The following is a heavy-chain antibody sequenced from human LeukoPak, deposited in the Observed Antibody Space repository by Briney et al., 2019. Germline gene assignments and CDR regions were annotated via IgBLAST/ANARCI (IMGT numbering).Heavy chain of an antibody. Sequence: GGSLRLSCAASGFTFSSYGMHWVRQAPGKGLEWVAFIRYDGSNKYYADSVKGRFTISRDNSKNTLYLQMNSLRAEDTAVYYCAKEKKYYYDSTGYPGYDYWGQGTLVTVSS. J-gene: IGHJ4*02. CDR2: IRYDGSNK. CDR1: GFTFSSYG. D-gene: IGHD3-22*01. CDR3: AKEKKYYYDSTGYPGYDY. V-gene: IGHV3-30*02.